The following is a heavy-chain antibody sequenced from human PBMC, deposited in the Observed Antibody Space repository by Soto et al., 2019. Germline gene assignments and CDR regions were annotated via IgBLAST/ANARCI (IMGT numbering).Heavy chain of an antibody. CDR1: GGSISSGGYY. J-gene: IGHJ5*02. V-gene: IGHV4-31*03. D-gene: IGHD6-19*01. CDR2: IYYSGST. Sequence: PSETLSLTCTVSGGSISSGGYYWSWIRQHPGKGLEWIGYIYYSGSTYYNPSLKSRVTISVDTSKNQFSLKLSSVTAADTAVYYCARGHVAATDWFDPWAQGTLVTVSS. CDR3: ARGHVAATDWFDP.